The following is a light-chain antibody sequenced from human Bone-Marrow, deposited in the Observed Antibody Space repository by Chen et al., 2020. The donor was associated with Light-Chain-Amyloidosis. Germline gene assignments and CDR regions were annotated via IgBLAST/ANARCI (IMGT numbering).Light chain of an antibody. Sequence: QSVPTQPPSVSGAHGHRATISCTGCSSNIGAGYEVHWYQQLPGTAPTLLIYGHSNRPSGVPDRFSGSKSGTSASLAITGLQAEDEADYYCQSYDSSLSGWVFGGGTKLTVL. CDR2: GHS. J-gene: IGLJ3*02. CDR3: QSYDSSLSGWV. CDR1: SSNIGAGYE. V-gene: IGLV1-40*01.